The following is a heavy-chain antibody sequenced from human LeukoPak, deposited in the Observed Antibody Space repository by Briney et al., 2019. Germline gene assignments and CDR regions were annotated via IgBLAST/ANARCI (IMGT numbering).Heavy chain of an antibody. J-gene: IGHJ4*02. V-gene: IGHV4-39*01. Sequence: KPSETLSLTCTVSGXSISSSSYYWGWIRQPPGKGLEWIGSIYYSGSTDYNPSLKSRVTISVDTSKNQFSLKLSSVTAADTAVYYCARLAVAGYYYFDYWGQGTLVTVSS. D-gene: IGHD6-19*01. CDR2: IYYSGST. CDR3: ARLAVAGYYYFDY. CDR1: GXSISSSSYY.